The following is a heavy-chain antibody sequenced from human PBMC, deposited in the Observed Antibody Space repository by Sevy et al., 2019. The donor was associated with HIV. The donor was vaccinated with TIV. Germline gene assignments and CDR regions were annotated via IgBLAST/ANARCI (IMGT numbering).Heavy chain of an antibody. D-gene: IGHD3-16*01. V-gene: IGHV3-9*01. CDR2: ISWNSNKR. Sequence: GGSLRLSCVASGFRFDDYAMHWVRQVPGKSPEWVSGISWNSNKRGYADPVKGRFTISRDSARNSVYLQMSSLRPEDTALYYCVKDLGGIETLDYYSYYGMDVWGQGTTVTVSS. CDR1: GFRFDDYA. CDR3: VKDLGGIETLDYYSYYGMDV. J-gene: IGHJ6*02.